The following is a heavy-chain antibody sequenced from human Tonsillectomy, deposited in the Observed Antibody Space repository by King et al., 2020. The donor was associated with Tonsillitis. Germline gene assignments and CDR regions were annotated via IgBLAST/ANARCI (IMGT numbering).Heavy chain of an antibody. CDR1: GFTFGDYG. D-gene: IGHD1-26*01. V-gene: IGHV3-20*04. CDR2: INWNGGST. J-gene: IGHJ4*02. Sequence: VQLVESGGGVVRPGGSLRLSCAASGFTFGDYGMSWVRHAPGKGLEWVSGINWNGGSTGYADSVKGRFTISRDNAKNSLYLQMNSLRAEDTALYYCARGGSGSYRDQIDYWGQGTLVIVSS. CDR3: ARGGSGSYRDQIDY.